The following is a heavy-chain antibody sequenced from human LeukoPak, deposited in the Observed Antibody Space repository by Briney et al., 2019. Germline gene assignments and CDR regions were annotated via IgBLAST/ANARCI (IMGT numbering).Heavy chain of an antibody. J-gene: IGHJ5*02. CDR3: AREPLTTGWFDP. CDR2: IYTSGST. Sequence: SETLSLTCTVSGGSISSGNYYWSWIRQPAGKGLEWIGRIYTSGSTNYNPSLKSRVTISVDTSKNQSSLKLSSVTAADTAVYYCAREPLTTGWFDPWGQGTLVTVSS. V-gene: IGHV4-61*02. D-gene: IGHD4-11*01. CDR1: GGSISSGNYY.